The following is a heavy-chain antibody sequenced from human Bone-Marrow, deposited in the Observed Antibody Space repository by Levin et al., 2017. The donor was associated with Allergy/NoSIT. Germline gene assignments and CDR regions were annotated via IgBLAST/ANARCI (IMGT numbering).Heavy chain of an antibody. D-gene: IGHD3-3*01. CDR1: GGSLNNYA. CDR2: IIPSFGAT. V-gene: IGHV1-69*01. CDR3: ARGVRFLEWLSNPRHYYYYGMDV. J-gene: IGHJ6*02. Sequence: GGSLRLSCKASGGSLNNYAISWVRQAPGQGLEWMGGIIPSFGATNYAQPFQDRVTITADESTNRAYMELRGLRSEDTAVYYCARGVRFLEWLSNPRHYYYYGMDVWGQGTTVTVSS.